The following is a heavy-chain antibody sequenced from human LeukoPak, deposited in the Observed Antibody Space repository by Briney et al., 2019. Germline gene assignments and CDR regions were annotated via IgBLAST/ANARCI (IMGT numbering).Heavy chain of an antibody. J-gene: IGHJ2*01. CDR3: ARSKSAAMFYWYFDL. CDR2: VFYTGST. Sequence: PSETLSLTCTVSGGSISSYYWSWIRQPPGKGLEWIGYVFYTGSTNYTPSLKSRVTISQDTPKNQVSLRLSSVTAADTAMYYCARSKSAAMFYWYFDLWGRGTLVTVSS. D-gene: IGHD2-2*01. V-gene: IGHV4-59*01. CDR1: GGSISSYY.